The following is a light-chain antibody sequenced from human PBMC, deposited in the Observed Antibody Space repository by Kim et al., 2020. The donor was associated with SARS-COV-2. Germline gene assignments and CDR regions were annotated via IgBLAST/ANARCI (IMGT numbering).Light chain of an antibody. CDR3: QQADSFPRT. V-gene: IGKV1-12*01. Sequence: DIQMTQSPSSVSASVGDRVTITCRASQGFSTWLAWYQQKPGKAPKLLIYSASSLQSGVPSRFSGNGSGTDFTLTINSLQPDDFATYYCQQADSFPRTFGQGTKVDIK. CDR2: SAS. J-gene: IGKJ1*01. CDR1: QGFSTW.